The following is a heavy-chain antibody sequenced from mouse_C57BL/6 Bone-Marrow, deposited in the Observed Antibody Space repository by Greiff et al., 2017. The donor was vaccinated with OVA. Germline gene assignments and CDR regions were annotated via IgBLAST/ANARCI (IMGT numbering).Heavy chain of an antibody. D-gene: IGHD2-1*01. CDR1: GFSLTSYG. CDR2: IWGVGST. J-gene: IGHJ4*01. Sequence: VKLMESGPGLVAPSQSLSITCTVSGFSLTSYGVDWVRQSPGKGLEWLGVIWGVGSTNYNSALKSRLSISKDNSKSQVCLKMNSLQTEDTAMYYCARRIYYGPYAMDYWGQGTSVTVSS. CDR3: ARRIYYGPYAMDY. V-gene: IGHV2-6*01.